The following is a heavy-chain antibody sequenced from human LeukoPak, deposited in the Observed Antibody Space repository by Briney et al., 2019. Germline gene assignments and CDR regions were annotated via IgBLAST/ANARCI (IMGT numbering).Heavy chain of an antibody. J-gene: IGHJ4*02. CDR3: ASREHIQAAPAAEPEEFDY. Sequence: PRASVKVSCKASGYTFTGYYMHWVRQAPGQGLEWMGWINPNSGGTNYAQKFQGRVTMTRDTSISTAYMELSRLRSDDTAVYYCASREHIQAAPAAEPEEFDYWGQGTLVTVSS. CDR2: INPNSGGT. V-gene: IGHV1-2*02. D-gene: IGHD2-2*01. CDR1: GYTFTGYY.